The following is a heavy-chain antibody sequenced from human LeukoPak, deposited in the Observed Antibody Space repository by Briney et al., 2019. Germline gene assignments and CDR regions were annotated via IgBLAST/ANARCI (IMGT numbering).Heavy chain of an antibody. CDR2: IWYDGSSK. Sequence: GGSLRLSCAASGFTFSTYGMHWVRQAPGKGLEWVSAIWYDGSSKYYADSVKGRFTISRDNSKNTLYLQINSLRAEDTGVYYCARDRISMEARGEPDYWGPGTLVTVSS. CDR3: ARDRISMEARGEPDY. CDR1: GFTFSTYG. J-gene: IGHJ4*02. D-gene: IGHD3-10*01. V-gene: IGHV3-33*01.